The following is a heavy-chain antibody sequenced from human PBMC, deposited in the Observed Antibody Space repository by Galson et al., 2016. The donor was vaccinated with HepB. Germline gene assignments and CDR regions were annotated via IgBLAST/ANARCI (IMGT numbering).Heavy chain of an antibody. CDR3: AKDIKGYSSVWGGMDV. J-gene: IGHJ6*02. CDR1: GFTFDDYS. D-gene: IGHD6-25*01. V-gene: IGHV3-43*01. CDR2: ITWAGGST. Sequence: AASGFTFDDYSMHWVRQAPAKGLEWASLITWAGGSTYYAVSVKGRFTISRDNSKHFLYLQMNSLRTEDTALYYCAKDIKGYSSVWGGMDVWGQGTTVTVSS.